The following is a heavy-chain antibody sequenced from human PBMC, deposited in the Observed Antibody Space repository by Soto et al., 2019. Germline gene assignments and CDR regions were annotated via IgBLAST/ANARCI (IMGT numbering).Heavy chain of an antibody. V-gene: IGHV4-59*06. D-gene: IGHD6-13*01. CDR1: GGSISSYY. CDR2: IYYSGST. J-gene: IGHJ6*02. CDR3: ASQQLVHYYYSMDV. Sequence: SETLSLTCTVSGGSISSYYWSWIRQHPGKGLEWIGYIYYSGSTYYNPSLKSRVTISVDTSKNQFSLKLSSVTAADTAVYYCASQQLVHYYYSMDVWGQGTTVTVSS.